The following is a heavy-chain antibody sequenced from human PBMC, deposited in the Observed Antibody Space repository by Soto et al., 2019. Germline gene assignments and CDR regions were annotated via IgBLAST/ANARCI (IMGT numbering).Heavy chain of an antibody. CDR2: IWYDGSNK. J-gene: IGHJ4*02. V-gene: IGHV3-33*01. CDR1: GFTFSDYG. Sequence: PGGSLRLSCEASGFTFSDYGMHWVRQAPGKGLEWVALIWYDGSNKDYKASAKGRFTISRDNSKNTLYLQMNSLRAEDTAVYYCARDIRSYYFDYWGQGTLVTVSS. CDR3: ARDIRSYYFDY.